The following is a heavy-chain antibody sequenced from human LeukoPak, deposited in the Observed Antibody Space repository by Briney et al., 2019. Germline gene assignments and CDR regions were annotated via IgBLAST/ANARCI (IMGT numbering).Heavy chain of an antibody. CDR1: GGSIINYY. Sequence: PSETLSLTYTVSGGSIINYYWSWIRQPAGPGLEWVGRIYVTGSTIYNPSLQSRLSMSVDTSKTQFSLRLTSVTAARTAVHYLARLKYYDSTGYSPGYYMDVWGKGITVTVSS. D-gene: IGHD3-22*01. V-gene: IGHV4-4*07. CDR3: ARLKYYDSTGYSPGYYMDV. CDR2: IYVTGST. J-gene: IGHJ6*03.